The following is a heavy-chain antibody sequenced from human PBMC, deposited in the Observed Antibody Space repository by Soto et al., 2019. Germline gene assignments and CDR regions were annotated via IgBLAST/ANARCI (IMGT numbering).Heavy chain of an antibody. CDR3: ARIRGGYYDILTGPFDY. V-gene: IGHV2-70*01. J-gene: IGHJ4*02. CDR1: GFSLSTSGMC. CDR2: IDCDDDK. Sequence: GSGPTLVNPTHTLTLTCTFSGFSLSTSGMCVSWIRQPPGKALEWLALIDCDDDKYYSTSLKTRLTISKDTSKNQVVLTMTNMDPVDTATYYCARIRGGYYDILTGPFDYWGQGTLVTVSS. D-gene: IGHD3-9*01.